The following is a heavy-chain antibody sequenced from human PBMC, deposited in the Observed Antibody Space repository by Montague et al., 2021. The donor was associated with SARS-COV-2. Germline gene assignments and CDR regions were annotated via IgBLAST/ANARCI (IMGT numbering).Heavy chain of an antibody. CDR3: AGQLPSYCSTKKCYPYYFDV. Sequence: SETLSLTCTVSGGSISSPDYYWGWIRQSPGKGLEWIGSISYAGRTYYNPSLRSRVSFSMDTSKNHFSLSLNSVTAADTAVYFCAGQLPSYCSTKKCYPYYFDVWGQGALVTVSS. D-gene: IGHD2-2*01. V-gene: IGHV4-39*01. J-gene: IGHJ4*02. CDR1: GGSISSPDYY. CDR2: ISYAGRT.